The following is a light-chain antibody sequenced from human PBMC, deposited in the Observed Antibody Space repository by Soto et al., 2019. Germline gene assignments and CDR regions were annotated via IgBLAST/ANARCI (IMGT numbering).Light chain of an antibody. CDR2: GAS. CDR1: QSVSSN. CDR3: QQYGNSPQT. Sequence: EILITQSPATLSVSPGERATLSCRASQSVSSNLAWYQQKPGQPPRILIYGASSRDTGIPNRFSGSGSGTDCTLTISSLEPEDFAVYYCQQYGNSPQTFGQGTKVDI. J-gene: IGKJ1*01. V-gene: IGKV3-20*01.